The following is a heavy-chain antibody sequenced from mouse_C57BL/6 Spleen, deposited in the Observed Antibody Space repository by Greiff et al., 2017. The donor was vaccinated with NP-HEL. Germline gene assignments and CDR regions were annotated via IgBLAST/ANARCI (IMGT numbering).Heavy chain of an antibody. CDR2: IYPGDGDT. D-gene: IGHD2-2*01. Sequence: VQGVESGPELVKPGASVKISCKASGYAFSSSWMNWVKQRPGKGLEWIGRIYPGDGDTNYNGKFKGKATLTADKSSSTAYMQLSSLTSEDSAVYFCARWGYDEYFDYWGQGTTLTVAS. J-gene: IGHJ2*01. V-gene: IGHV1-82*01. CDR1: GYAFSSSW. CDR3: ARWGYDEYFDY.